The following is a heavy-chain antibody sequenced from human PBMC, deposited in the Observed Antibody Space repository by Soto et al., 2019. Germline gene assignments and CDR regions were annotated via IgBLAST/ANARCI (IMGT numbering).Heavy chain of an antibody. CDR2: IYPRDSDT. CDR3: ARLMYAGYYYYALDV. D-gene: IGHD2-8*01. CDR1: GYSFTTYW. J-gene: IGHJ6*02. V-gene: IGHV5-51*01. Sequence: GESLKISCKGPGYSFTTYWIGWVRQMPGKGLECVGIIYPRDSDTRYSPSFQGQVTISVDRSDSTAYLRWSSLKASDTAIYYCARLMYAGYYYYALDVWGQGTTVTVSS.